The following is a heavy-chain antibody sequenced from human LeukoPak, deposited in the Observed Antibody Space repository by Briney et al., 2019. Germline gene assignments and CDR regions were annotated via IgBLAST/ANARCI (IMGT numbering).Heavy chain of an antibody. V-gene: IGHV3-53*01. J-gene: IGHJ4*02. D-gene: IGHD1-14*01. CDR1: GFTVITND. CDR2: LYSDGNT. Sequence: GGSLRLSCAASGFTVITNDMTWVRQAPGKGLEWVSVLYSDGNTKYADSVQGRFTISRDNSKNTLYLEMNSLSPDDTAVYYCARGVEPLAANTLVYWGQGTLVTVTS. CDR3: ARGVEPLAANTLVY.